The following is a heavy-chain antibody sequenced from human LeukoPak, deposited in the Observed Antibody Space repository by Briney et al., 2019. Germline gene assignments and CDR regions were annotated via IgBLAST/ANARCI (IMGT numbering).Heavy chain of an antibody. CDR3: ARDSGSYYWSAFDI. CDR2: ISYDGSNK. D-gene: IGHD1-26*01. J-gene: IGHJ3*02. V-gene: IGHV3-30-3*01. Sequence: GGSLRLSCAASGFTFSSYAMHWVRQAPGKGLEWVAVISYDGSNKYYADSVKGRFTISRDNSKNTLYLQMNSLRAEDTAVYYCARDSGSYYWSAFDICGQGTMVTVSS. CDR1: GFTFSSYA.